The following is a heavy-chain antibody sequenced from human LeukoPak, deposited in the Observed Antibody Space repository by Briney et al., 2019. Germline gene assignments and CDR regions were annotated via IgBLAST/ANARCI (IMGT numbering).Heavy chain of an antibody. CDR3: ARGLLTFGGVIGGPQALEYFQH. D-gene: IGHD3-16*02. CDR2: SSAYNGRT. V-gene: IGHV1-18*01. Sequence: ASVKVSCKASGYTFTNYGISWVRQAPGQGLEWMGWSSAYNGRTNYAQKFQGRVTMTTDTSTSTAYMELRCLTSDDTAMYYCARGLLTFGGVIGGPQALEYFQHWGRGTLVTVSS. J-gene: IGHJ1*01. CDR1: GYTFTNYG.